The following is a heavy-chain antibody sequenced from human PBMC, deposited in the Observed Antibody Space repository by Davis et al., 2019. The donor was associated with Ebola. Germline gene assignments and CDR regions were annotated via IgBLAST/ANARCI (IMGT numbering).Heavy chain of an antibody. V-gene: IGHV4-39*01. CDR3: ARHRITMVRGVDDAFDI. CDR1: GGSFSGYY. J-gene: IGHJ3*02. D-gene: IGHD3-10*01. Sequence: SETLSLTCAVYGGSFSGYYWGWIRQPPGKGLEWIGSIYYSGSTYYNPSLKSRVTISVDTVKNQFSLKLSSVTAADTAVYYCARHRITMVRGVDDAFDIWGQGTMVTVSS. CDR2: IYYSGST.